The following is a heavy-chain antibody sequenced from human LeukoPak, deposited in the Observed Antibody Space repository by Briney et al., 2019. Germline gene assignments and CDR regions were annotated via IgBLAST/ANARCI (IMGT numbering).Heavy chain of an antibody. J-gene: IGHJ4*02. CDR1: GLAFSSYW. V-gene: IGHV3-7*01. CDR2: IKQDGSVK. Sequence: GGSLRLSCAASGLAFSSYWMGWVRQAPGKGLEWVASIKQDGSVKNYVDSVKGRFTISRDNAKSSLYLQMNSLRAEDTAVYYCVREWLGNSWGQGTLVTVSS. CDR3: VREWLGNS. D-gene: IGHD3-10*01.